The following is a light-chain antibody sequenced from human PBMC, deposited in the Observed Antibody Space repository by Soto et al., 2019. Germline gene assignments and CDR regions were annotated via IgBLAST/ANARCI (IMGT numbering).Light chain of an antibody. CDR3: SSYTSSSTPVI. Sequence: QSALTQPASVSGSPGQSITISCTGTSSDVGGYEYVSWYHQHPGKAPKLMIYDVSNRPSGVSNRFSGSKSGNTASLTISGLQAEDEADYYCSSYTSSSTPVIFGGGTKLTVL. V-gene: IGLV2-14*01. J-gene: IGLJ2*01. CDR2: DVS. CDR1: SSDVGGYEY.